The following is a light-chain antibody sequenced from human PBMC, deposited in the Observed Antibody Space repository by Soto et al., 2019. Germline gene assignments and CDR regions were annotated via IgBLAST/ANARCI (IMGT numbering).Light chain of an antibody. V-gene: IGKV3-15*01. J-gene: IGKJ4*01. Sequence: EIVMTQSPATLSVSPGDRATLSCRASQSVSTDLAWYRQKPGKAPKLLIYAASSRAADIPARFSGSGSGTEFTLTISRLQSEDFATYYCQQYNDCPLTFGGGTKVEIK. CDR2: AAS. CDR1: QSVSTD. CDR3: QQYNDCPLT.